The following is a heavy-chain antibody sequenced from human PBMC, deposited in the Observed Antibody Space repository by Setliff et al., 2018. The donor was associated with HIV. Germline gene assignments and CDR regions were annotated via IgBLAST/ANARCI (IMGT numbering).Heavy chain of an antibody. CDR1: GGSISSYY. CDR2: IYYSGST. Sequence: PSETLSLTCTVSGGSISSYYWSWIRQPPGKGLEWIGYIYYSGSTNYNPSLKSRVTISVDTSKNQFSLKLSSVTAADTAVYHCARESPSSSWFYFDFWGQGTLVTVSS. J-gene: IGHJ4*02. D-gene: IGHD6-13*01. CDR3: ARESPSSSWFYFDF. V-gene: IGHV4-59*01.